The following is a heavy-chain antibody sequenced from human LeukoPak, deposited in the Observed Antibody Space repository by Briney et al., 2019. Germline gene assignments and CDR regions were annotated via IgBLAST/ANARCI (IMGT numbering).Heavy chain of an antibody. CDR2: ISSSGGNT. J-gene: IGHJ5*02. CDR1: GFTFSTYA. CDR3: AKGYSSPFDP. V-gene: IGHV3-23*01. D-gene: IGHD6-13*01. Sequence: PGASLRLSCAASGFTFSTYAMSWVRQAPRKGLQWVSSISSSGGNTYYADSVKGRFTISRDNSKSTLYLQMNSLRAEDAAVYYCAKGYSSPFDPWGQGTLVTVSS.